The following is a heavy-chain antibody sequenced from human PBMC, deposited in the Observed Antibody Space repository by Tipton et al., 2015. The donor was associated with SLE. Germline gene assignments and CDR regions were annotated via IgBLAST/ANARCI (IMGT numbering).Heavy chain of an antibody. Sequence: TLSLTCTVSGGSISSSSYYWGWIRQPPGKGLAWIASIYYRGSIYFNPSLESRVTMSVDTSKNQFSLKLSSVTAADTAVYYCARLVRFLGGRFFDYWGQGTLVTVSS. CDR2: IYYRGSI. CDR3: ARLVRFLGGRFFDY. J-gene: IGHJ4*02. CDR1: GGSISSSSYY. V-gene: IGHV4-39*07. D-gene: IGHD3-3*01.